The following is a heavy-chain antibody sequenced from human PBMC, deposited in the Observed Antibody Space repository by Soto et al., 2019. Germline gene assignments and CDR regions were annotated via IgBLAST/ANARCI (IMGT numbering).Heavy chain of an antibody. CDR2: ISAYNGNT. CDR1: GYTFTIYG. CDR3: ARDAPFAAMVRGVHPPFDY. D-gene: IGHD3-10*01. V-gene: IGHV1-18*01. J-gene: IGHJ4*02. Sequence: QVQLVKSGAEVKKPGASVKVSCKASGYTFTIYGISWVRQAPGQGLEWMGWISAYNGNTNYAQKLQGRVTMTTDTSTSTAYMELRSLRSDDTAVYYCARDAPFAAMVRGVHPPFDYWGQGTLVTVSS.